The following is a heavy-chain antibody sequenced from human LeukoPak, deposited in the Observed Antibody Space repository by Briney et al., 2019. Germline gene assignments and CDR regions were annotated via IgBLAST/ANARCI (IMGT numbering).Heavy chain of an antibody. CDR2: INGDGSIT. J-gene: IGHJ4*02. CDR3: ARGRAGNYYNHNDY. V-gene: IGHV3-74*01. D-gene: IGHD3-10*01. Sequence: AGSLRLSCEVSGFTISGYWMHWVRQAPGKGLVWVSRINGDGSITAYADSVKGRFTTSTDNAKNTLYLQMNSLRAEDTAVYYCARGRAGNYYNHNDYWGQGTLVTVSS. CDR1: GFTISGYW.